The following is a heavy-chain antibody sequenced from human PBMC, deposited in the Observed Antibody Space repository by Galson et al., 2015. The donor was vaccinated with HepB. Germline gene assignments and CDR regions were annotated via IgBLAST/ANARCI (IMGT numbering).Heavy chain of an antibody. Sequence: SLRLSCAASGFTFSSYATSWVRQAPGKGLEWVSAISGSGGSTYYADSVKGRFTISRDNSKNTLYLQMNSLRAEDTAVYYCAKDPTVTTLTNWFDPWGQGTLVTVSS. J-gene: IGHJ5*02. CDR1: GFTFSSYA. CDR3: AKDPTVTTLTNWFDP. CDR2: ISGSGGST. V-gene: IGHV3-23*01. D-gene: IGHD4-17*01.